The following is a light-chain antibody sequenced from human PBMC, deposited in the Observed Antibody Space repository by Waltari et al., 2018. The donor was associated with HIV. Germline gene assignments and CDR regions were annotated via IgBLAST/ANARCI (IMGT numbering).Light chain of an antibody. J-gene: IGLJ3*02. Sequence: QSVLTQPPSVSGAPGQRVTISCTGSSPNIGAGYDVHWYQQLPGTAPKLLIYGNSNRPSGVPDRFSGSKSGTSASLGITGLQAEDEADYYCQSYDSSLSGWVFGGGTKLTVL. CDR2: GNS. CDR3: QSYDSSLSGWV. CDR1: SPNIGAGYD. V-gene: IGLV1-40*01.